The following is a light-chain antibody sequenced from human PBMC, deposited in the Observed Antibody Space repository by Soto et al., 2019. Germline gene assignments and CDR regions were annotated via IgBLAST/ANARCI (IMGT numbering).Light chain of an antibody. CDR2: GAS. CDR1: ESVSSN. Sequence: EIVLTQSPATLSVSPGDRATLSCRASESVSSNVAWYQQKPGQTPRLLIYGASTRATGVPPRFSATGSGTDFTLTISRLQSEDCAVYYCQTYSNWPPWTFGPGTKVDI. V-gene: IGKV3-15*01. CDR3: QTYSNWPPWT. J-gene: IGKJ1*01.